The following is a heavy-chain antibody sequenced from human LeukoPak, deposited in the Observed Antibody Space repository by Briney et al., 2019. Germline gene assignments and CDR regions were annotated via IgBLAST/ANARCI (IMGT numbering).Heavy chain of an antibody. D-gene: IGHD3-22*01. CDR1: GYTFTSYD. CDR2: MNPNSGNT. Sequence: ASVKVSCKASGYTFTSYDINWVRQATGQGLEWMGWMNPNSGNTGYAQKFQGRVTMTRNTSISTAYMELSSLRSEDTAVYYCARDVAGGGYYYDKSFDPWGQGTLVTVSS. J-gene: IGHJ5*02. CDR3: ARDVAGGGYYYDKSFDP. V-gene: IGHV1-8*01.